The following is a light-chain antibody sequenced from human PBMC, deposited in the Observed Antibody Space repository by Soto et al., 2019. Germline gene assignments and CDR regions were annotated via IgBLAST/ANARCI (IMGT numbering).Light chain of an antibody. V-gene: IGKV3-11*01. J-gene: IGKJ4*01. Sequence: EIVLTQSPATLSLSPGERASLSCRASQSVSSYLAWYQRKPGQAPRLLIYEASIRATGIPARFSGSGSGTDFTLTISSLEPEDFAVYYCQQRSNWPLTFGGGTKVEIK. CDR2: EAS. CDR1: QSVSSY. CDR3: QQRSNWPLT.